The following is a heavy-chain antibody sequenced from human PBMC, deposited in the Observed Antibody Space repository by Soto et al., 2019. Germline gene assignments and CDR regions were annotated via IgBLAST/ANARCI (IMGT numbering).Heavy chain of an antibody. V-gene: IGHV1-69*01. CDR2: IIPIFAPV. J-gene: IGHJ4*02. CDR3: TRGGRGYSSAPRYHFDN. CDR1: GGSFSSNP. Sequence: QVQLVQSGTEVKKPGSSVKVSCKASGGSFSSNPISWVRQAPGQGLEWMAGIIPIFAPVHYAQKFQGRVTINADESTSTDCMELASLRSKDTAVYFCTRGGRGYSSAPRYHFDNCSKGTVVTVSS. D-gene: IGHD5-18*01.